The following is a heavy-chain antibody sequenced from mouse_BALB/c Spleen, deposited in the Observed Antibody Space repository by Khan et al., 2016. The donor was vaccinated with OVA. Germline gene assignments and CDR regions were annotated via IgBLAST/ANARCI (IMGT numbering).Heavy chain of an antibody. J-gene: IGHJ3*01. V-gene: IGHV1S132*01. CDR3: ARGYFGNYEFAY. CDR2: IFPGTGTT. D-gene: IGHD2-1*01. CDR1: GYTFPSYW. Sequence: QVQLQQSGAELVKPGTSVKLSCKTSGYTFPSYWIQWVKQRPGQGLGWIGQIFPGTGTTYYNENFKDKATLTVDTSSNSAYMQLTSLTSEDSAVYFCARGYFGNYEFAYWGQGTLVTVSP.